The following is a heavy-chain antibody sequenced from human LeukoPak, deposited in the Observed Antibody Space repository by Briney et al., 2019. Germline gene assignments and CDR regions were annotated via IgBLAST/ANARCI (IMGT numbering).Heavy chain of an antibody. CDR3: AKDHVTWGNRYFDH. CDR2: SGHDATKI. D-gene: IGHD3-16*01. Sequence: GGSLRLSCAASAFTFSTYGMHWVRQAPGRGREWGAFSGHDATKISYADSVQGRFTISRDNSKNTLYLEMNSLSGEDTALYYCAKDHVTWGNRYFDHWGQGTLGTVSS. J-gene: IGHJ4*02. V-gene: IGHV3-30*02. CDR1: AFTFSTYG.